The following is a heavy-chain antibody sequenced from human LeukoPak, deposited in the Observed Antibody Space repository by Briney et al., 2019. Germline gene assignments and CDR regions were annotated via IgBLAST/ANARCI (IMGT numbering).Heavy chain of an antibody. CDR3: ARATYSVAGTGYHYYGLDV. CDR2: IIPIFGTA. V-gene: IGHV1-69*19. J-gene: IGHJ6*02. Sequence: SVTVSCKASGGTFSSYAISWVRQAPGQGLEWMGGIIPIFGTANYAQKFQGRVTITADESTSTAYMELSSLRSEDTAVFYCARATYSVAGTGYHYYGLDVWGQGTTVTVSS. CDR1: GGTFSSYA. D-gene: IGHD6-19*01.